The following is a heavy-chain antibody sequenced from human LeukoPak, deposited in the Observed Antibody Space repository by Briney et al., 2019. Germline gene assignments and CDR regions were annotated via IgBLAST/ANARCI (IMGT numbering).Heavy chain of an antibody. J-gene: IGHJ4*02. CDR2: TSSDLNVK. D-gene: IGHD3-10*01. V-gene: IGHV3-30-3*01. Sequence: GGSLGLSCAASGFTFRNYVIHWVRQAPGKGLEWVAVTSSDLNVKLYADSVKGRFTISRDNSTSTLYLQMNSLRPEDTAIYYCATEGYYGSGSPPSLYFDYWGQGTLVTVSS. CDR3: ATEGYYGSGSPPSLYFDY. CDR1: GFTFRNYV.